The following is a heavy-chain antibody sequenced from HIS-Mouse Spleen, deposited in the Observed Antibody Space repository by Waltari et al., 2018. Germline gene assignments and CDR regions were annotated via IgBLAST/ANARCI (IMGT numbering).Heavy chain of an antibody. D-gene: IGHD1-26*01. J-gene: IGHJ3*02. CDR3: ARRRIVGPTRGAFDI. CDR2: IYYSGST. Sequence: QVQLQESGPGLVKPSQTLSLTGTVSCGPTSRGGYHWSWFRQHPGKGLEWIGYIYYSGSTYYNPSLKSRVTISVDTSKNQFSLKLSSVTAADTAVYYCARRRIVGPTRGAFDIWGQGTMVTVSS. V-gene: IGHV4-31*03. CDR1: CGPTSRGGYH.